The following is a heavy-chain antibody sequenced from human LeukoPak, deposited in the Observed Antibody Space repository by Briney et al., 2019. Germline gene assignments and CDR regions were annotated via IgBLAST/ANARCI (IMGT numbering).Heavy chain of an antibody. V-gene: IGHV1-69*04. J-gene: IGHJ3*02. CDR3: ARGAYCSSTSCTTYQADAFDI. CDR1: GGTFISYA. D-gene: IGHD2-2*01. Sequence: SVKVSCKASGGTFISYAISWVRQAPGQGLEWMGRIIPILGIANYAQKFQGRVTITADKSTSTAYMELSSLRSEDTAVYYCARGAYCSSTSCTTYQADAFDIWGQGTMVTVSS. CDR2: IIPILGIA.